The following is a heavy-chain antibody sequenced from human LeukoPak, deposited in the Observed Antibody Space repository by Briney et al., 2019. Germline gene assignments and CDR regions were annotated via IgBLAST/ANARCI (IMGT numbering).Heavy chain of an antibody. Sequence: GGSLRLSCAASGFTFSSYAMHWVRQAPGKGLEWVAAMWYDGGNKYYADSVKGRFAISRDNSKNTLDLQMNSLRAEDTAEYYCARGRRSTGDTSWYFDSWGQGTLVTVSS. CDR1: GFTFSSYA. CDR3: ARGRRSTGDTSWYFDS. V-gene: IGHV3-33*08. CDR2: MWYDGGNK. D-gene: IGHD1-26*01. J-gene: IGHJ4*02.